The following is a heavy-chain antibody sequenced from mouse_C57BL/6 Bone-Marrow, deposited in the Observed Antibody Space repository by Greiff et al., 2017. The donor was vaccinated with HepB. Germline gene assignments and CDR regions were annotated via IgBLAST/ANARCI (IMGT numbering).Heavy chain of an antibody. Sequence: VKVVESGAELARPGASVKLSCKASGYTFTSYGISWVKQRTGQGLEWIGEIYPRSGNTYYNEKFKGKATLTADKSSSTAYMELRSLTSEDSAVYFCAREKTTLSSPLWYFDVWGTGTTVTVSS. CDR1: GYTFTSYG. J-gene: IGHJ1*03. CDR2: IYPRSGNT. D-gene: IGHD1-1*01. V-gene: IGHV1-81*01. CDR3: AREKTTLSSPLWYFDV.